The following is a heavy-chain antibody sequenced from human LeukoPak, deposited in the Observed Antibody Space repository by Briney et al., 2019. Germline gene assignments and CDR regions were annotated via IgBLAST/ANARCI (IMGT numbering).Heavy chain of an antibody. V-gene: IGHV3-7*03. CDR3: ARGGGLDV. CDR1: GFIFNSYW. CDR2: VDQDGSEK. J-gene: IGHJ6*02. D-gene: IGHD3-16*01. Sequence: GGSLRLSCAASGFIFNSYWMNWLRQAPGKGLEWVANVDQDGSEKYYVGSVKGRFTISRDNAKNSLYLQMSNLRAEDTAVYFCARGGGLDVWGQGATVTVSS.